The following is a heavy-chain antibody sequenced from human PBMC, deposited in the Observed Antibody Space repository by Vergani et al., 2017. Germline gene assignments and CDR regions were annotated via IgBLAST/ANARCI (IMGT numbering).Heavy chain of an antibody. CDR2: INTNTGNP. J-gene: IGHJ4*02. CDR1: GYTFTTYA. Sequence: QVQLVQSGSELKKPGASVKVSCKASGYTFTTYAMNWVRQAPGQGLEWMGWINTNTGNPTYGQGFTGRFVFSLDTSVSTTYLQISSLKAEDTAVYFCARDPRVREAPGGRFEYWGQGTLVTVSS. D-gene: IGHD3-10*01. CDR3: ARDPRVREAPGGRFEY. V-gene: IGHV7-4-1*02.